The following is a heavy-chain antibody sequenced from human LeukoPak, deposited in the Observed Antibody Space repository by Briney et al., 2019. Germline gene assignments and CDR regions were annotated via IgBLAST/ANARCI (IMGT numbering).Heavy chain of an antibody. V-gene: IGHV3-23*01. J-gene: IGHJ4*02. CDR2: ISGSGGST. CDR1: GFTFSSYA. Sequence: GGSLRLSCAASGFTFSSYAMSWVRQAPGKGLEWVSAISGSGGSTYYADSVKGRFTISRDNSKNTLYLQMNSLRAEDTAVYYCAKGYGYCSSTSCSHESYYFHYWGQGTLVTVSS. CDR3: AKGYGYCSSTSCSHESYYFHY. D-gene: IGHD2-2*03.